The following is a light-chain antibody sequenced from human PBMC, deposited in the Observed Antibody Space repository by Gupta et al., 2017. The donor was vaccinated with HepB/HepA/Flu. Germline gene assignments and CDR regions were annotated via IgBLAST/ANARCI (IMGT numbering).Light chain of an antibody. V-gene: IGKV3-11*01. CDR3: QQCRTWPFT. J-gene: IGKJ3*01. CDR2: DAS. Sequence: EIVFTQSPATLSLSPGERATLSCRASQSVNTYLAWHQQKPGQAPRLLIYDASNRATGVPARFSGSGSGTDFTLTISSLEPEDFAVYYCQQCRTWPFTFGHGTKLDIK. CDR1: QSVNTY.